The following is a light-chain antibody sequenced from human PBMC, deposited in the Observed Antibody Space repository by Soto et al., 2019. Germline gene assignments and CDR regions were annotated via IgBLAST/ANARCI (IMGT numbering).Light chain of an antibody. V-gene: IGKV1-6*01. CDR3: IQTLQTPFT. J-gene: IGKJ4*01. Sequence: AIQMTQSPASLSASVGDRVSITCRASQGITNELGWYQQKPGKAPKLLIYAASSLQSGVPSRFSGSGSGTDFTLKISRVEAEDFGVYYCIQTLQTPFTFGGGTKVDIK. CDR2: AAS. CDR1: QGITNE.